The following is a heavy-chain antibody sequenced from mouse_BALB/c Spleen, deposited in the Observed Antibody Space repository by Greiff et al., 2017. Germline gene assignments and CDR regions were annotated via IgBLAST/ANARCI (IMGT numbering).Heavy chain of an antibody. V-gene: IGHV3-8*02. CDR2: ISYSGST. CDR3: ARGAARATGFAY. J-gene: IGHJ3*01. D-gene: IGHD3-1*01. Sequence: EVQRVESGPSLVKPSQTLSLTCSVTGDSITSGYWNWIRKFPGNKLEYMGYISYSGSTYYNPSLKSRISITRDTSKNQYYLQLNSVTTEDTATYYCARGAARATGFAYWGQGTLVTVSA. CDR1: GDSITSGY.